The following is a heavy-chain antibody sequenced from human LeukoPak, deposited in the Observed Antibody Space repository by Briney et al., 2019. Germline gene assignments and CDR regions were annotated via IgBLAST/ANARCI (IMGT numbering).Heavy chain of an antibody. D-gene: IGHD2-15*01. Sequence: ASVKVSCTAYGYTFTGYYMHWVRQAPGQGLEWMGWINPNSGGTNYAQKFQGRVTMTRDTSISTAYMELSRLRSDDTAVYYCARGLDCSGGSCYGWFDPWGQGTLVTVSS. CDR3: ARGLDCSGGSCYGWFDP. CDR2: INPNSGGT. J-gene: IGHJ5*02. V-gene: IGHV1-2*02. CDR1: GYTFTGYY.